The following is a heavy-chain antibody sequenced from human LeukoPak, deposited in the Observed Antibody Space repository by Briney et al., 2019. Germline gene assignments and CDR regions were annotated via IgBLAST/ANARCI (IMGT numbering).Heavy chain of an antibody. J-gene: IGHJ6*03. CDR2: LSSSSANV. D-gene: IGHD3-10*01. CDR1: GFTFTNYA. Sequence: PGGSLRLSCLGSGFTFTNYAMNWVRQAPGKGLEWVAYLSSSSANVHYADSDRGRFTVSRDNAKNSLYLQMNSLTAEDTAVYYCVRDRSLGSQFYYYIDVWGTGTTVTVSS. CDR3: VRDRSLGSQFYYYIDV. V-gene: IGHV3-48*01.